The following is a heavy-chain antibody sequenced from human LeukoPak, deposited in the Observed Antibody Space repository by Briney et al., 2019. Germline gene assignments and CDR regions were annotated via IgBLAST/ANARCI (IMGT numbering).Heavy chain of an antibody. Sequence: SETLSLTCTVSGGSLSSYYWSWIRQPPGKGLEWIGYIYYSGSTNYNPSLKSRVTISVDTSKNQFSLKLSSVTAADTAVYYCARGSRLDGMDVWGQGTTVTVSS. CDR1: GGSLSSYY. J-gene: IGHJ6*02. CDR2: IYYSGST. D-gene: IGHD5-12*01. CDR3: ARGSRLDGMDV. V-gene: IGHV4-59*01.